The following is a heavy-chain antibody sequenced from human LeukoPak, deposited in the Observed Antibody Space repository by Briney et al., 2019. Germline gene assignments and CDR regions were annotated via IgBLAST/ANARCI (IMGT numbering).Heavy chain of an antibody. D-gene: IGHD3-10*01. V-gene: IGHV3-23*01. CDR3: AKDGIDSGDPNGFDP. Sequence: GGSLRLSCAASGFTFNSYAMSWVRQAAGKGLEGVSSISGSGGSTYYADSVKGRFTISRDSSKNMLYLQMNILRAEDTAIYYCAKDGIDSGDPNGFDPWGQGTLVTVSS. CDR1: GFTFNSYA. CDR2: ISGSGGST. J-gene: IGHJ5*02.